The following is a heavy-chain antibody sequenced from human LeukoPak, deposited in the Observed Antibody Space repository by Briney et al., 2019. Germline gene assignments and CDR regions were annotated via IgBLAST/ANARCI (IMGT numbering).Heavy chain of an antibody. J-gene: IGHJ4*02. Sequence: GGSLRLSCAASGFTFSSYSMNWVRQAPGKGLEWVSYISSSSSTIYYADSVKGRFTISRDNAKNSLYLQMNSLRAEDTAVYYCARGHGSGWGMDKTSDYWGQGTLVTVSS. D-gene: IGHD6-19*01. V-gene: IGHV3-48*04. CDR3: ARGHGSGWGMDKTSDY. CDR1: GFTFSSYS. CDR2: ISSSSSTI.